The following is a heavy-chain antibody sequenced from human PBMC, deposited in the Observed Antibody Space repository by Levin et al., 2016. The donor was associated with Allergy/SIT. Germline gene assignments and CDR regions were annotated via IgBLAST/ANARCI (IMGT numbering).Heavy chain of an antibody. Sequence: GSLRLSCTVSGGSISSYYWSWIRQPPGKGLEWIGYIYYSGSTNYNPSLKSRVTISVDTSKNQFSLKLSSVTAADTAVYYCARHGRQDSSGALCDAFDIWGQGTMVTVSS. CDR1: GGSISSYY. CDR3: ARHGRQDSSGALCDAFDI. D-gene: IGHD6-19*01. V-gene: IGHV4-59*08. CDR2: IYYSGST. J-gene: IGHJ3*02.